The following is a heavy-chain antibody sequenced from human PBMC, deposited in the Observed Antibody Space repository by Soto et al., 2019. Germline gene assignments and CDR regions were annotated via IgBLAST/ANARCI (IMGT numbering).Heavy chain of an antibody. V-gene: IGHV1-69*01. J-gene: IGHJ6*02. CDR2: IVPMYGTP. D-gene: IGHD3-9*01. CDR1: GDTFNNHL. CDR3: ARCIQFDYLNGLDV. Sequence: QVQLLQSGSEVREPGSSVRVSCKASGDTFNNHLITWVRQAPGQGLEWMGGIVPMYGTPHFAQKFQGRVSITADESKSTVYMELTGLRRDDTATFYCARCIQFDYLNGLDVWGQGTTVTVSS.